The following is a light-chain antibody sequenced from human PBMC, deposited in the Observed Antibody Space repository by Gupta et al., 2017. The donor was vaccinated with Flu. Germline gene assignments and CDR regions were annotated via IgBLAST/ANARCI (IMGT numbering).Light chain of an antibody. CDR1: SGNSSDH. V-gene: IGLV4-69*01. CDR2: LNSDGSH. Sequence: QLVLTQSPSASASLGASVKLTCTLSSGNSSDHIAWHQQQPEKGPRYLMTLNSDGSHSKGDGLPDRFSASSSGAERYLTISSLQSEDEADYYCQTWGNGIRVFGGGTKLTVL. J-gene: IGLJ2*01. CDR3: QTWGNGIRV.